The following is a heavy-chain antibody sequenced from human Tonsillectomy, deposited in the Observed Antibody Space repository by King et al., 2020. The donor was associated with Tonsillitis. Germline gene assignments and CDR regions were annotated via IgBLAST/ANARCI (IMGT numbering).Heavy chain of an antibody. Sequence: VQLVESGGGLVQPGGSLRLSCAVSGLTFSGYWMSWVRQAPGKGQEWVANIKQDGGAKNYADSVKGRFTVSRDNAKNFLYLQMSSLMADDTAVYYCATTEESYTRGWGYYDFWGQGTVVTVSS. CDR2: IKQDGGAK. CDR1: GLTFSGYW. CDR3: ATTEESYTRGWGYYDF. J-gene: IGHJ4*02. D-gene: IGHD6-19*01. V-gene: IGHV3-7*03.